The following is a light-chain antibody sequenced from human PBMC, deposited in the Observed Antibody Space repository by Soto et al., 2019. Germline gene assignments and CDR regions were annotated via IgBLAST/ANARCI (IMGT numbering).Light chain of an antibody. CDR1: SSDVGSYNL. CDR3: CSSADRSTLWV. Sequence: QSALTQPASVSGSPGQSITISCTGTSSDVGSYNLVSWYQQHPGKAPKLMVYEGTKRPSGVSIRFSGSKSGNTASLTISGLQAEDEADYYCCSSADRSTLWVFGGGTKLTVL. V-gene: IGLV2-23*01. CDR2: EGT. J-gene: IGLJ3*02.